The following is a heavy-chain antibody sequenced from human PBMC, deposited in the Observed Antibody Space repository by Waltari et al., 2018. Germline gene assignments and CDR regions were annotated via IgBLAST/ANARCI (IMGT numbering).Heavy chain of an antibody. CDR1: GYTFTGYY. D-gene: IGHD3-10*01. Sequence: QVQLVQSGAEVKKPGASVKVSCKASGYTFTGYYMHWVRQAPGQGLEWMGRSNPNSGGTNYAQKFQGRVTMTRDTSISTAYMELSRLRSDDTAVYYCARDERLYYYGSGSQFGFDPWGQGTLVTVSS. J-gene: IGHJ5*02. CDR3: ARDERLYYYGSGSQFGFDP. V-gene: IGHV1-2*06. CDR2: SNPNSGGT.